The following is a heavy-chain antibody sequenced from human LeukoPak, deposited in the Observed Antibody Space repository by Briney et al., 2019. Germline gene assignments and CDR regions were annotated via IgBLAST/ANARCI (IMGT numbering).Heavy chain of an antibody. CDR1: GFTFSSYA. J-gene: IGHJ4*02. CDR3: AKSPVYAFGAAAHADY. D-gene: IGHD3-3*01. V-gene: IGHV3-23*01. Sequence: SGGSLRLSCAASGFTFSSYAMSWVRQAPGKGLEWVSAISGSGGSTYYADSVKGRFTISRDNSRNTLYLQMNSLRAEDTAVYYCAKSPVYAFGAAAHADYWGQGTLVTVSS. CDR2: ISGSGGST.